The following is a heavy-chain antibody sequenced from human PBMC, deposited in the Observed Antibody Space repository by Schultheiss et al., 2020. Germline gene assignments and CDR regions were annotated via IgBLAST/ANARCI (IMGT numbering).Heavy chain of an antibody. CDR3: ARDIYHSSGYYGRYFDY. CDR1: GFSFSEHW. Sequence: GGSLRLSCAASGFSFSEHWMTWVRQAPGKGLEWVATIKQDGSEKYYVGSVKGRFTISRDNAKNSLFLHMNSLRAEDTAVYYCARDIYHSSGYYGRYFDYWGQGTLVTFSS. CDR2: IKQDGSEK. V-gene: IGHV3-7*01. J-gene: IGHJ4*02. D-gene: IGHD3-22*01.